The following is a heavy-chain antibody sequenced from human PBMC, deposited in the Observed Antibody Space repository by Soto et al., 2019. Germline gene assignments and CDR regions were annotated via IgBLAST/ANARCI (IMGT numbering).Heavy chain of an antibody. CDR2: IYYSGST. J-gene: IGHJ4*02. Sequence: LSLTCTVSGGSISSGGYYWSWIRQHPGKGLEWIGYIYYSGSTYYNPSLKSRVTISVDTSKNQFSLKLSSVTAADTAVYYCARAPLGYCTNGVCFPGIPGYYWGQGTLVTVSS. D-gene: IGHD2-8*01. V-gene: IGHV4-31*03. CDR3: ARAPLGYCTNGVCFPGIPGYY. CDR1: GGSISSGGYY.